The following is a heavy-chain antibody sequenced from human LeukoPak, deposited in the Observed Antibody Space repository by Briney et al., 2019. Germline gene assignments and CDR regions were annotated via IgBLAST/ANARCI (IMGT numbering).Heavy chain of an antibody. Sequence: ASVKVSCKASGYTFTGYYMHWVRQALGQGLEWMGRINPNSGGTNYAQKFQGRVTMTRDTSISTAYMELSRLRSDDTAVYYCARVAYGDLGVDYWGQGTLVTVSS. CDR2: INPNSGGT. V-gene: IGHV1-2*06. J-gene: IGHJ4*02. CDR1: GYTFTGYY. D-gene: IGHD4-17*01. CDR3: ARVAYGDLGVDY.